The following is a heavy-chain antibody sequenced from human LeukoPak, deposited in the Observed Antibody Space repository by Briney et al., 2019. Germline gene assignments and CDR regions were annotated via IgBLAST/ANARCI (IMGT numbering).Heavy chain of an antibody. J-gene: IGHJ4*02. D-gene: IGHD2-15*01. CDR3: ARDSPSYWSGGSCYAYYFDY. Sequence: GGSLRLSCAASGFTFSSYWMSWVRQAPGKGLEWVANIKQDGSEKYYVDSVKGRFTISRDNAKNSLYLQMNSLRAEDTAVYYCARDSPSYWSGGSCYAYYFDYWGEGTLVTVSS. CDR1: GFTFSSYW. V-gene: IGHV3-7*01. CDR2: IKQDGSEK.